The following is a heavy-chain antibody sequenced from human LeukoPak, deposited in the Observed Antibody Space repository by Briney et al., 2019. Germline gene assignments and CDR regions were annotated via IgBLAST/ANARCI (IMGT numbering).Heavy chain of an antibody. CDR3: ARVDIVVVPAAPGYYMDV. D-gene: IGHD2-2*01. J-gene: IGHJ6*03. Sequence: GGSLRLSCAASGFTFSSYGMHWVRQAPGKGLEWVAFIRYDGSNKYYADSVKGRFTISRDNSKNTLYLQMNSLRAEDTAVYYCARVDIVVVPAAPGYYMDVWGKGTTVTVSS. CDR2: IRYDGSNK. V-gene: IGHV3-30*02. CDR1: GFTFSSYG.